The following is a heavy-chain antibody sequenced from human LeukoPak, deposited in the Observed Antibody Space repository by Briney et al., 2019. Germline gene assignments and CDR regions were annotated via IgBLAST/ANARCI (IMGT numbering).Heavy chain of an antibody. J-gene: IGHJ4*02. Sequence: SQTLSLTCAVSGDSIGSGGYSWSWIRQPPGKGLEWIGYIYHSGSTYYTPSLKSRVTISVDRSKNQFSLKLNSVTAADTAVYYCARRLVSSSFIDYWGQGTLVTVSS. CDR1: GDSIGSGGYS. CDR2: IYHSGST. D-gene: IGHD6-6*01. CDR3: ARRLVSSSFIDY. V-gene: IGHV4-30-2*01.